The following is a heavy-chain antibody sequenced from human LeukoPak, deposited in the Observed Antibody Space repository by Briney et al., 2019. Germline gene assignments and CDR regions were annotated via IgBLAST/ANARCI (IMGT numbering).Heavy chain of an antibody. J-gene: IGHJ3*02. V-gene: IGHV4-34*01. CDR2: INQSGST. D-gene: IGHD3-3*01. CDR1: GGSFSGYY. Sequence: SETLSLTCGIYGGSFSGYYWTWVRQPPGKGLEWIGEINQSGSTDYNPSLKSRVTISSDTSKNHFFLNLTSMTAADTAVYYCVRRGKRLRFFEWVDAFDIWGQGTMVTVSS. CDR3: VRRGKRLRFFEWVDAFDI.